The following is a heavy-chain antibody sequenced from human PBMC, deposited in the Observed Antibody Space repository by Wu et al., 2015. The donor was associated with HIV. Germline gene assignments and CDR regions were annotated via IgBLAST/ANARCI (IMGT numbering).Heavy chain of an antibody. V-gene: IGHV1-69*05. Sequence: QVQLVQSGPEVKKPGSSVKVSCKASGGTFSTYAISWVRQAPGQGLEWMGGIIPIYGTANYAQKFQGRVTMTTDTSTSTAYMELRSLRSDDTAVYYCARSGYYYDSSGYYYPGSWYFDLWGRGTLVTVSS. D-gene: IGHD3-22*01. CDR2: IIPIYGTA. CDR1: GGTFSTYA. CDR3: ARSGYYYDSSGYYYPGSWYFDL. J-gene: IGHJ2*01.